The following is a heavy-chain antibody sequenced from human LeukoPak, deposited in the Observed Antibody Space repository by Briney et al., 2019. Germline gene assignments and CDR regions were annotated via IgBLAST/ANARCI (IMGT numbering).Heavy chain of an antibody. CDR2: ITSGFTP. V-gene: IGHV3-23*01. CDR1: GLTFSDYA. CDR3: AKDYSDSRVADVFLEY. Sequence: GGSLRLSCAASGLTFSDYAMSWFRQAPGKGLEWVSGITSGFTPLYADSVKGRFTISRDNSKNTLHLQLNSLRAEDTAVYYCAKDYSDSRVADVFLEYWGQGTLVTVSS. D-gene: IGHD2-15*01. J-gene: IGHJ4*02.